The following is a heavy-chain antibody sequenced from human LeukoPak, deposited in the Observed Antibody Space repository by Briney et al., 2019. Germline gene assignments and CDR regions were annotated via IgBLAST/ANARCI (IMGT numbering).Heavy chain of an antibody. J-gene: IGHJ5*02. CDR1: GYTFSGYY. CDR2: INPNSGAT. Sequence: ASVKVSCKASGYTFSGYYLHWVRQAPRQGLEWMAWINPNSGATDYAQKFEGRVTMSRDTSISTAYMELSRLRSDDTAVYYCARGPFVVVPAADSWFDPWGQGTLVTVSS. V-gene: IGHV1-2*02. CDR3: ARGPFVVVPAADSWFDP. D-gene: IGHD2-2*01.